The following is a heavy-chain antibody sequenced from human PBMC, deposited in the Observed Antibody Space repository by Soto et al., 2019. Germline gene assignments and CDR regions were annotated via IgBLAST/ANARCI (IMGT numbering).Heavy chain of an antibody. V-gene: IGHV4-34*01. CDR1: GGSFSGYY. Sequence: QVQLQQWGAELLKPSETLSLTCAVYGGSFSGYYWSWIRQPPGKGLEWIGEINHSGSTNYNPSLKSRVTISVDTSKNQFSLKLSSVTAADTAVYYCASRPNDYGDQKADYWGQGTLVTVSS. D-gene: IGHD4-17*01. CDR2: INHSGST. J-gene: IGHJ4*02. CDR3: ASRPNDYGDQKADY.